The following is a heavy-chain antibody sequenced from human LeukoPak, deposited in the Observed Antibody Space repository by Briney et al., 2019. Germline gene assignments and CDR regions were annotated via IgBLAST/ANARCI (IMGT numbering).Heavy chain of an antibody. Sequence: GGSLRLSCAASGFTFSDYYMSWIRQAPGKGLEWVSAISGSGGSTYYADSVKGRFTISRDNSKNTLYLQMNSLRAEDTAVYYWAKSGQTGYCSSTSCYGSGSYFFDYWGQGTLVTVSS. CDR3: AKSGQTGYCSSTSCYGSGSYFFDY. CDR2: ISGSGGST. J-gene: IGHJ4*02. V-gene: IGHV3-23*01. D-gene: IGHD2-2*01. CDR1: GFTFSDYY.